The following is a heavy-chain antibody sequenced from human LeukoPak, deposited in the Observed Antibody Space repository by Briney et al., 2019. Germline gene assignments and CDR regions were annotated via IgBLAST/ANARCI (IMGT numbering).Heavy chain of an antibody. CDR1: GGSISSYY. CDR2: IYYSGST. V-gene: IGHV4-59*01. J-gene: IGHJ5*02. D-gene: IGHD7-27*01. Sequence: SETLSLTCTVSGGSISSYYWSWIRQPPGKGLEWIGYIYYSGSTNYNPSLKSRVTISVDTSKNQFSLKLSSVTAADTAVYYCARVQLGQGWFDPWGQGTLVTVSS. CDR3: ARVQLGQGWFDP.